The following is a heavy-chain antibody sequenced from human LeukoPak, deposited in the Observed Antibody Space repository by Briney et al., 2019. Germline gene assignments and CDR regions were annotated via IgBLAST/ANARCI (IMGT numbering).Heavy chain of an antibody. CDR2: IKQDGSEK. J-gene: IGHJ5*02. V-gene: IGHV3-7*01. CDR1: GFTFSSYW. CDR3: ARGLILRWFDP. D-gene: IGHD2-15*01. Sequence: GGSLRLSCAASGFTFSSYWMSWVRQAPGKGLEWVASIKQDGSEKYYVDSVKGRFTISRDNAKNSLYLQMNSLRAEDTAVYYCARGLILRWFDPWGQGTLVTVSS.